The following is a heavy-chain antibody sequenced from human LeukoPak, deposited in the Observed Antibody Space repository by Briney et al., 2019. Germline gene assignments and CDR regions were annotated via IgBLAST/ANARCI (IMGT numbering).Heavy chain of an antibody. Sequence: PGGSLRLSCAASGFTFSGYWMHWVRQAPGTGLVWVPVINSDGSITRYADSVRGRFTISRDNAKNTLYLQMNSLRAEDTAVYYCANTYGSWGNSDTWGQGTLVTVSS. CDR1: GFTFSGYW. D-gene: IGHD3-10*01. J-gene: IGHJ5*02. V-gene: IGHV3-74*01. CDR3: ANTYGSWGNSDT. CDR2: INSDGSIT.